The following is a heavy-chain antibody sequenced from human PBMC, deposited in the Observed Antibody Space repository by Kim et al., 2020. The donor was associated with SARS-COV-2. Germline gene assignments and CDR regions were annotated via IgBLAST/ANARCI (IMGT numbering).Heavy chain of an antibody. D-gene: IGHD1-1*01. V-gene: IGHV4-31*02. J-gene: IGHJ6*02. Sequence: KPSLKSRVTISVDTYKNQSSLKLSSVTAADTAVYYCARNQEHYYYYGMDVWGQGTTVTVSS. CDR3: ARNQEHYYYYGMDV.